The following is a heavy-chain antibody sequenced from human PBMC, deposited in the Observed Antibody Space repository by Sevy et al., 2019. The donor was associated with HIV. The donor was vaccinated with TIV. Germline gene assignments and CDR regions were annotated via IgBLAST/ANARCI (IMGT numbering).Heavy chain of an antibody. V-gene: IGHV4-39*01. Sequence: SETLSLTCTVSGGSISSRSHHWGWIRQPPGKGLEWIGSISYSGSTYYNPSLKSRVTISVDTSKNQFSLKLSSVTAAHTAVYYCARHGPPPGYYDFWSGPGTEFYGLDVWGQGTTVTVSS. CDR3: ARHGPPPGYYDFWSGPGTEFYGLDV. J-gene: IGHJ6*02. D-gene: IGHD3-3*01. CDR1: GGSISSRSHH. CDR2: ISYSGST.